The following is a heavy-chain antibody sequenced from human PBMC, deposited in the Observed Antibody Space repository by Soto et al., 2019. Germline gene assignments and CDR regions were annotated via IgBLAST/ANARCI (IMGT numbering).Heavy chain of an antibody. Sequence: QVQLVQSGAEVKKPGASVKVSCKASGYTFTSYGIRWVRPAPGQGLAWMGWIRAYNGNTNYAQKLQGRVTMTTDTATGTADMELRSLRSDDTAGYYWARGAVAGYDDCGMDVWGQGTTVTVSS. V-gene: IGHV1-18*01. J-gene: IGHJ6*02. CDR3: ARGAVAGYDDCGMDV. CDR1: GYTFTSYG. CDR2: IRAYNGNT. D-gene: IGHD6-19*01.